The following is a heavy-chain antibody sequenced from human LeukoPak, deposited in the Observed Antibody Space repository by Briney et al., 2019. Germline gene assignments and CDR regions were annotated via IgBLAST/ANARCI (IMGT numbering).Heavy chain of an antibody. CDR1: GGSFSGYY. J-gene: IGHJ3*02. CDR2: INHSGST. Sequence: NSSETLSLTCAVYGGSFSGYYWSWIRQPPGKGLEWIGEINHSGSTNYNPSLKSRVTISVDTSKNQFSLKLSSVTAADTAVYYCARHGTILKGARDDAFDIWGQGTMVTVSS. V-gene: IGHV4-34*01. D-gene: IGHD4/OR15-4a*01. CDR3: ARHGTILKGARDDAFDI.